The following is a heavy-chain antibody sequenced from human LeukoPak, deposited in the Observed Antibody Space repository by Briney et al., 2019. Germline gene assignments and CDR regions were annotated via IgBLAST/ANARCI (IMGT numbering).Heavy chain of an antibody. CDR1: GFTFDDYA. V-gene: IGHV3-9*03. CDR2: ISWNSGSI. D-gene: IGHD3-10*01. CDR3: AKDGGSGELDY. Sequence: PGGSLRLSCAASGFTFDDYAMHWVRQAPGKGLEWVSGISWNSGSIGYADSVKGRFTISRDNAKNSLYLQMNSLRAEDMALYYCAKDGGSGELDYWGQGTLVTVSS. J-gene: IGHJ4*02.